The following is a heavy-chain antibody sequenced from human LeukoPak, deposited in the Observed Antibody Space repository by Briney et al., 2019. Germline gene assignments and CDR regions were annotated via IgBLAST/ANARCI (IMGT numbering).Heavy chain of an antibody. CDR1: GFTVSSSY. J-gene: IGHJ4*02. D-gene: IGHD2/OR15-2a*01. CDR2: TYSDGNT. CDR3: ARDLSYFDS. Sequence: PGGSLRLSCAVSGFTVSSSYMTWVRQAPGKGLEWVSITYSDGNTYYAESVKGRFTVSRGYSKNTLYLQMNSLRVEDTAMYYCARDLSYFDSWGQGTLVTVSS. V-gene: IGHV3-53*01.